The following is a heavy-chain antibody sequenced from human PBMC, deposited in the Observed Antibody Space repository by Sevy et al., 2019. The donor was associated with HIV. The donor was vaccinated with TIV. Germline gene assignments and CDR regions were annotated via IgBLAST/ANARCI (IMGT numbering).Heavy chain of an antibody. CDR2: INPNSGGT. V-gene: IGHV1-2*02. Sequence: ASVKVSCKASGYTFTGYYMHWVRQAPGQGLEWMGWINPNSGGTNNAQKFQGRVTMTRDTSISTAYMELGRLRSDDTAVYYCARAPHYYDSSGYYGWVDAFDIWGQGTMVTVSS. CDR3: ARAPHYYDSSGYYGWVDAFDI. CDR1: GYTFTGYY. D-gene: IGHD3-22*01. J-gene: IGHJ3*02.